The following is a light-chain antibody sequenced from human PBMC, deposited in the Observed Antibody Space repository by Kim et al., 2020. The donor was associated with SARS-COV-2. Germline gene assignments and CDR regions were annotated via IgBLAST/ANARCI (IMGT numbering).Light chain of an antibody. Sequence: VAPGQTATIACSGDKLGDKFACWYQQKPGQSPVVVIYQDTKRPSEIPERFSGSNSGNTATLTISGTQAMDEADYYCQAWDSSTAVFGGGTKLTVL. J-gene: IGLJ3*02. CDR3: QAWDSSTAV. CDR2: QDT. CDR1: KLGDKF. V-gene: IGLV3-1*01.